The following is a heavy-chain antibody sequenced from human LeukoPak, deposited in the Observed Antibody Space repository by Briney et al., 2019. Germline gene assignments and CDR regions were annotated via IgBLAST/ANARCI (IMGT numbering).Heavy chain of an antibody. J-gene: IGHJ4*02. CDR1: GGTFSSYA. CDR2: IIPFFGIA. D-gene: IGHD2-2*01. Sequence: GASVKVSCKASGGTFSSYAISWVRQAPGQGLEWMGRIIPFFGIANYAQKFQGRVTITADKSTSTAYMELSSLRSEDTAVYYCARSLYCSSTSCYYFDYWGQGTLVTVSS. V-gene: IGHV1-69*04. CDR3: ARSLYCSSTSCYYFDY.